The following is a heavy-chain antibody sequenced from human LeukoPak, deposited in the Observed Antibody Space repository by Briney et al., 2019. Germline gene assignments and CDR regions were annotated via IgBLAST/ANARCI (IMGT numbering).Heavy chain of an antibody. Sequence: ASVKVSCKASGYTFTSYYIHWVRQAPGQGLEWVGIINPSGGSTSYAQKFQGRVTMTRDMSTSTVYMELSSLRSEDTAVYYCARDSGTTGEVKFDPWGQGTLVTVSS. J-gene: IGHJ5*02. CDR3: ARDSGTTGEVKFDP. CDR2: INPSGGST. D-gene: IGHD3-10*01. V-gene: IGHV1-46*01. CDR1: GYTFTSYY.